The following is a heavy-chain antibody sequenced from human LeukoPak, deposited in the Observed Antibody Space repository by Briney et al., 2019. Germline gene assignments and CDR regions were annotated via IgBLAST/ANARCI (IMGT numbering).Heavy chain of an antibody. CDR3: ARGRGDYVWGSYVNFDY. J-gene: IGHJ4*02. V-gene: IGHV4-59*01. D-gene: IGHD3-16*01. CDR1: GGSISSYY. Sequence: PSETLSLTCTVSGGSISSYYWSWIRQPPGKGLEWIGYIYYSGSTNYNPSLKSRVTISVDTSKNQFSLKLSSVTAADTAVYYCARGRGDYVWGSYVNFDYWGQGTLVTVSS. CDR2: IYYSGST.